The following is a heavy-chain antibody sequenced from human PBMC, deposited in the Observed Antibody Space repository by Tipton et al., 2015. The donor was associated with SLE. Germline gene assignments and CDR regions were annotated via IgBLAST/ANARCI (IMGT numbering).Heavy chain of an antibody. D-gene: IGHD4-17*01. CDR3: ARLFSPTPYGDYVYFDY. J-gene: IGHJ4*02. Sequence: TLSLTCTVSGGSISSYYWSWIRQPPGKGLEWIGYIYYSGSTNYNPSLKSRVTISVDTSKNQFSLKLSSVTVADTAVYYCARLFSPTPYGDYVYFDYWGRGTLVTVSS. CDR1: GGSISSYY. CDR2: IYYSGST. V-gene: IGHV4-59*08.